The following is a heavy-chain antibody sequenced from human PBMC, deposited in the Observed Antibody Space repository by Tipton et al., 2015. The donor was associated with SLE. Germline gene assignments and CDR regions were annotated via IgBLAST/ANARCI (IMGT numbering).Heavy chain of an antibody. D-gene: IGHD3-16*02. CDR2: IHDSGSS. CDR1: GGSISSYY. V-gene: IGHV4-59*12. CDR3: ARGRVDYIRGTYRPSSFDY. Sequence: TLSLTCTVSGGSISSYYWSWIRQPPGKALEWIGDIHDSGSSNYNPSLKSRVSISVDTSKNQISLKLNSVTAADTAVYYCARGRVDYIRGTYRPSSFDYWGQGTQVTVSS. J-gene: IGHJ4*02.